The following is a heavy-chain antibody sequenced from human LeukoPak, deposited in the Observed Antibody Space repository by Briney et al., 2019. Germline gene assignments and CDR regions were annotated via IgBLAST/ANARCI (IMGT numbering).Heavy chain of an antibody. CDR2: IWYDGSNK. J-gene: IGHJ3*02. Sequence: GGSLRLSCAASGFSFSSYGMHWVRQAPGKGLEGVAVIWYDGSNKYYGDSVKGRFTISRDNSKNTMYLQMNSLRAEDTAVYYCARDRGSGTYLAASDIWGQGTMVTVSS. D-gene: IGHD1-26*01. V-gene: IGHV3-33*01. CDR3: ARDRGSGTYLAASDI. CDR1: GFSFSSYG.